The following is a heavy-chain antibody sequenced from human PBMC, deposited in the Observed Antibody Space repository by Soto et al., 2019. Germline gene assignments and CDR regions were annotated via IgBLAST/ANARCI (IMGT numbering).Heavy chain of an antibody. J-gene: IGHJ4*02. CDR2: ISYDGSNK. CDR1: GFTFSSYA. D-gene: IGHD4-17*01. V-gene: IGHV3-30-3*01. CDR3: ARVDYGDYYFDY. Sequence: LRLSCAASGFTFSSYAMHWVRQAPGKGLEWVAVISYDGSNKYYADSVKGRFTISRDNSKNTLYLQMNSLRAEDTAVYYCARVDYGDYYFDYWGQGTLVTVSS.